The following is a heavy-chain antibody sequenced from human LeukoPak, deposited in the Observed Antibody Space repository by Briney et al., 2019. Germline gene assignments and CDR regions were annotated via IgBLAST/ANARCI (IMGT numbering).Heavy chain of an antibody. Sequence: GVLRLSCAASGFTFSSYGMHWVRQAPGKGLEWVAFIPKDGSNKFYADSVKGRFTISRDNSKNTLSLQMNSLRAEDTALYYCAKARGISAPTGYYYYMDVWAEGTTVTVSS. J-gene: IGHJ6*03. CDR2: IPKDGSNK. CDR3: AKARGISAPTGYYYYMDV. D-gene: IGHD6-6*01. CDR1: GFTFSSYG. V-gene: IGHV3-30*02.